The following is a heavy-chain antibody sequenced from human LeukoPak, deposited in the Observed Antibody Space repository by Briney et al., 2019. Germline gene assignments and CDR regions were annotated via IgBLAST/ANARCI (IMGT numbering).Heavy chain of an antibody. J-gene: IGHJ6*02. D-gene: IGHD4-17*01. CDR2: IYHSGTT. CDR1: GYSITSSSW. V-gene: IGHV4-28*03. CDR3: ARGPYDYGDQYYYYYYGMDV. Sequence: SDTLSLTCAVSGYSITSSSWWGWIRQPPGKGLEWIGYIYHSGTTYYNPSLQSRVTMSVDTSKNQFSLKLSSVTAADTAVYYCARGPYDYGDQYYYYYYGMDVWGQGTTVTVSS.